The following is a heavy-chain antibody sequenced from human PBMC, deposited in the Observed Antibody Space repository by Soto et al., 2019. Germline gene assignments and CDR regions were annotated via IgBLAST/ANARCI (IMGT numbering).Heavy chain of an antibody. Sequence: EVQLVESGGGLVKPGGSLRLSCAASGFTFSNPWMNWVRQAPGKGLEWVGRIKSKTDGGTTDYAAPVKGRFTITRDDSKNTLYLRMNSLKTEDPAVYYCTTEGDYYYDSSGYYYPGYWGQGTLVTVSS. CDR2: IKSKTDGGTT. V-gene: IGHV3-15*07. D-gene: IGHD3-22*01. CDR1: GFTFSNPW. J-gene: IGHJ4*02. CDR3: TTEGDYYYDSSGYYYPGY.